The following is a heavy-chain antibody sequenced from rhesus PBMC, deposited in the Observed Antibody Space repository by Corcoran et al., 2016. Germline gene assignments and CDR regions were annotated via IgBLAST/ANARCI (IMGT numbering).Heavy chain of an antibody. V-gene: IGHV3S5*01. CDR1: GFTFSSYG. CDR3: AKDASSWSNQYGLDS. Sequence: EVQLVETGGGLVQPGGSLKLSCAASGFTFSSYGMSWVRQAPGKGLEWVSAMNSGWCSTNYADSVKGRFTISRDNSKNTLSLQMNSLRAEDTAVYYCAKDASSWSNQYGLDSWGQGVVVTVSS. J-gene: IGHJ6*01. CDR2: MNSGWCST. D-gene: IGHD6-13*01.